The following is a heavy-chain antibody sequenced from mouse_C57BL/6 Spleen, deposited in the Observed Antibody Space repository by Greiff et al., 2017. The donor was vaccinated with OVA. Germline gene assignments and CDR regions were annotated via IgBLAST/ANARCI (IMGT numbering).Heavy chain of an antibody. CDR1: GYTFTSYW. V-gene: IGHV1-52*01. D-gene: IGHD2-3*01. CDR3: AREGYSSWFAY. Sequence: VQLQQSGAELVRPGSSVKLSCKASGYTFTSYWMHWVKQRPIQGLEWIGNIDPSDSETHYNQKFKDKATLTVDKSSSTAYMQLSSLTSEDSAVYYCAREGYSSWFAYWGQGTLVTVSA. CDR2: IDPSDSET. J-gene: IGHJ3*01.